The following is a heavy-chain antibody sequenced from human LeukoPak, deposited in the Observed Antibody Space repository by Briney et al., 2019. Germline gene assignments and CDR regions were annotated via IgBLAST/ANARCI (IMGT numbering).Heavy chain of an antibody. CDR3: AKGGFRDYRTSGSYYAVPSYFDY. V-gene: IGHV3-30*18. CDR1: GFTFSSYG. CDR2: ISYDGSNK. D-gene: IGHD1-26*01. J-gene: IGHJ4*02. Sequence: GGSLRLSCAASGFTFSSYGMHWVRQAPGKGLEWVAVISYDGSNKYYADSVKGRFTISRDNSKNTLYLQMNSLRAEDTAVYYCAKGGFRDYRTSGSYYAVPSYFDYWGQGTLVTVSS.